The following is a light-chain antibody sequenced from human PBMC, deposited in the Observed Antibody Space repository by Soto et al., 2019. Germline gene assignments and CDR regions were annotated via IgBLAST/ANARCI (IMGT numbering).Light chain of an antibody. J-gene: IGKJ4*01. CDR2: DAT. V-gene: IGKV3-11*01. Sequence: EIVLTQSPGTLSLSPGERAALSCRASQSVTNYLAWYQQKPGQPPRLLIYDATYRATGISARFSGSGSGTDFTLTISSLEPEDFAVYYCQHRSNWPHTFVGGTKVEIK. CDR3: QHRSNWPHT. CDR1: QSVTNY.